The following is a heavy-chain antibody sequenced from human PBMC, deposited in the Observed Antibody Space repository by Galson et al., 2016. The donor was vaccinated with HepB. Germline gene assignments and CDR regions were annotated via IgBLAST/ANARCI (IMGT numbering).Heavy chain of an antibody. CDR1: GFTFDDFG. V-gene: IGHV3-20*01. J-gene: IGHJ3*02. CDR2: INWSGEIT. CDR3: VRVRSVGLQDAFDI. D-gene: IGHD5-24*01. Sequence: SLRLSCAASGFTFDDFGMSWVRQAPGKGLEWASGINWSGEITRYADSVKDRFTISRDNTRNSLFLQMNSLRAEDTALYHCVRVRSVGLQDAFDIWGQGTMVTVSS.